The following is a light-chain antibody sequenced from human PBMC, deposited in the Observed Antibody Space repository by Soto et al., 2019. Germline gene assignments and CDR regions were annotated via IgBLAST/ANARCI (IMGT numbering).Light chain of an antibody. CDR3: QQYGSSPLT. CDR1: QSVSSY. J-gene: IGKJ4*01. Sequence: EIVLTQSPGTLSLSPGERATLSCRASQSVSSYLAWYQQKPGQAPRLLIYGASSRATGIPDRFSGSGSGTDFTLTISRQEPEDFAVYYCQQYGSSPLTFGGGTKVEIK. CDR2: GAS. V-gene: IGKV3-20*01.